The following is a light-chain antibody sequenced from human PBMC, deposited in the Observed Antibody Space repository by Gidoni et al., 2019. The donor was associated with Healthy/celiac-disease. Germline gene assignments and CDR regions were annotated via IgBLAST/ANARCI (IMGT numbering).Light chain of an antibody. Sequence: SPGPSITISCPGTSSDVGGYNYVSWYQQHPGKAPKLMIYDVSNRPSGVSNRFSGSKSGNTASLTISGLQAEDEADYYCSSYTSSSTPWVFGGGTKLTVL. CDR3: SSYTSSSTPWV. CDR1: SSDVGGYNY. J-gene: IGLJ3*02. CDR2: DVS. V-gene: IGLV2-14*03.